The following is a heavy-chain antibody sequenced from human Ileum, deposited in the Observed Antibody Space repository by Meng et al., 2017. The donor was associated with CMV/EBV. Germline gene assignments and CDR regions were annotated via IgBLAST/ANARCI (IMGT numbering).Heavy chain of an antibody. CDR3: ARIRRQQLATYYFDY. Sequence: SETLSLTCTVSGYSISSGYSWGWIRQPPGKGLEGIGTIYHSGSTYYNPSLKSRVTISLDTSKNHFSLKLSSVTAADTAVYYCARIRRQQLATYYFDYWGQGTLVTVSS. D-gene: IGHD6-13*01. J-gene: IGHJ4*02. CDR1: GYSISSGYS. V-gene: IGHV4-38-2*02. CDR2: IYHSGST.